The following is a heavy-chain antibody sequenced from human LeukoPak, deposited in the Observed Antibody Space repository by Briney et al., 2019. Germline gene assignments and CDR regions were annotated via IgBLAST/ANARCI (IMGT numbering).Heavy chain of an antibody. CDR2: IKTDGSET. D-gene: IGHD6-13*01. V-gene: IGHV3-7*03. J-gene: IGHJ4*02. Sequence: GGSLRLSCAASGFNFRDHWMDWVRQAPGKGLEWVGHIKTDGSETYYLDSLRGRFSISRDNTNNALYLQMNSLRVEDTAVYYCVKNSGWFHLAQWGQGTLVTVSS. CDR1: GFNFRDHW. CDR3: VKNSGWFHLAQ.